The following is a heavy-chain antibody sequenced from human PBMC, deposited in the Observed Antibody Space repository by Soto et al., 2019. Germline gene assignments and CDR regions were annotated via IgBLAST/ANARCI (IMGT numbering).Heavy chain of an antibody. CDR1: GDSLSHYF. Sequence: SETLSLSCTVSGDSLSHYFWSWIRQSPGKGLEWIGDISYNGTTNYNPSLKSRLTISADPSKNFFSLKLDSPTAADTAMYFCSRSTRSWFDPWGQGTLVTVSS. V-gene: IGHV4-59*08. CDR2: ISYNGTT. CDR3: SRSTRSWFDP. J-gene: IGHJ5*02.